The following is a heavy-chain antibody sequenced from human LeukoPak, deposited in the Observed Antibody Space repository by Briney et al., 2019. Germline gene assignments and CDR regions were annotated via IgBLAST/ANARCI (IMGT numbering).Heavy chain of an antibody. CDR3: ARERGTYYDFWSGYSNNWFDP. Sequence: PGGSLRLSCAASGFTFSDYYMSWIRQAPGKGLEWVSYISSSGSTIYYADSVKGRFTISRDNAKNSLYLKMNSLRAEDTAVYYCARERGTYYDFWSGYSNNWFDPWGQGTLVTVSS. CDR2: ISSSGSTI. V-gene: IGHV3-11*04. D-gene: IGHD3-3*01. J-gene: IGHJ5*02. CDR1: GFTFSDYY.